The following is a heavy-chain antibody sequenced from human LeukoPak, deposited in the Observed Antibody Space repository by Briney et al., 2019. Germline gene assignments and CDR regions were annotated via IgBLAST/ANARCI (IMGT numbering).Heavy chain of an antibody. J-gene: IGHJ4*02. CDR3: AKFVAIAVACNDY. CDR1: GFTFSGYA. Sequence: PGGSLRLSCAASGFTFSGYAMRCVSQAPGKGLEWVSAISGSGDSTYYADSVKGRFTISRDNSKNTLYLQMNSLRAEDTSVYFCAKFVAIAVACNDYWGQGTLVTVSS. V-gene: IGHV3-23*01. CDR2: ISGSGDST. D-gene: IGHD6-19*01.